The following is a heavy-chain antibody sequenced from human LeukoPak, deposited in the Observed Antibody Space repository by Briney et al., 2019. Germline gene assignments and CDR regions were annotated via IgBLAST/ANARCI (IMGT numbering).Heavy chain of an antibody. CDR2: ISADNGNT. J-gene: IGHJ4*02. CDR1: GYTFTSYG. Sequence: GASVKVSCKASGYTFTSYGISWVRQAPGQGREWMGWISADNGNTNYAQKLQGRVTMTTDTSTSTAYMELRSLRSDDTAVYYCASGEGYCSGGSCALEYYFDYWGQGTLVTVSS. D-gene: IGHD2-15*01. V-gene: IGHV1-18*04. CDR3: ASGEGYCSGGSCALEYYFDY.